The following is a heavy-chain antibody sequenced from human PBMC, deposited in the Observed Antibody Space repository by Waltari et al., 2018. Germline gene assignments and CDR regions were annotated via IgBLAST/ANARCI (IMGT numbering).Heavy chain of an antibody. CDR3: ASSTVWGSYRHTPYFDY. CDR1: GGSISSGGYY. Sequence: QVQLQESGPGLVKPSQTLSLTCTVPGGSISSGGYYWSWIRQHPGKGLEWIGYIYYSGSTYYNPSLKSRVTISVDTSKNQFSLKLSSVTAADTAVYYCASSTVWGSYRHTPYFDYWGQGTLVTVSS. J-gene: IGHJ4*02. D-gene: IGHD3-16*02. V-gene: IGHV4-31*03. CDR2: IYYSGST.